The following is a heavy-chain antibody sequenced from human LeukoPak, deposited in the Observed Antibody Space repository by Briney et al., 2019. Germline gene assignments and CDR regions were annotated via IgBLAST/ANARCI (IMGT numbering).Heavy chain of an antibody. CDR3: ARDPRWLQSEAFDI. CDR1: GFTFSSYS. CDR2: ISSSSSYI. D-gene: IGHD5-24*01. J-gene: IGHJ3*02. Sequence: GGSLRLSCAASGFTFSSYSMNWVRQAPGKGLEWVSSISSSSSYIYYADSVKGRFTISRDNAKNSLYLQMNSLRAEDTAVYYCARDPRWLQSEAFDIWGQGTMVTVSS. V-gene: IGHV3-21*01.